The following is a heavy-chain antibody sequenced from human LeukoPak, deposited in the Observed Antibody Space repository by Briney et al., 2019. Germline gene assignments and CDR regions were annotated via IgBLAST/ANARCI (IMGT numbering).Heavy chain of an antibody. CDR1: GFTFSSYA. D-gene: IGHD3-9*01. J-gene: IGHJ6*03. CDR3: AKGMGDYDILTGYYYYYYYMDV. V-gene: IGHV3-23*01. CDR2: INGNGDST. Sequence: GGSLRLSCAASGFTFSSYAMSWVRQAPGKGLEWVSGINGNGDSTYYADSVKGRFTISRDNSKNTLYLQMNSLRAEDTAVYYCAKGMGDYDILTGYYYYYYYMDVWGKGTTVTISS.